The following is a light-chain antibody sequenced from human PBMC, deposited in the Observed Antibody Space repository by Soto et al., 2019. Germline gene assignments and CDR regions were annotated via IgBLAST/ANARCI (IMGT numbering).Light chain of an antibody. Sequence: QSALTQPASVSGSPGQSITISCTGTSSDVGGYDYVSWYQQHPGKAPKLMIYEVSTRPSGVSNRFSGSKSGNTASLTISGLQAEDAADYYCSSYTVSSTSHVVFGGGTKLTVL. CDR3: SSYTVSSTSHVV. CDR2: EVS. CDR1: SSDVGGYDY. J-gene: IGLJ2*01. V-gene: IGLV2-14*01.